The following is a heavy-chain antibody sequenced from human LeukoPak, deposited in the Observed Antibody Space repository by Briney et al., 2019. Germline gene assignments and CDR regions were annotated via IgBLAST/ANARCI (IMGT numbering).Heavy chain of an antibody. D-gene: IGHD2-2*01. Sequence: GGSLRLSCAASGFTFSSYAMSWVRQAPGKGLEWVSAISGSGGSTYYADSVKGRFTISRDNSKNTLYLQMGSLRAEDMAVYYCARDRLGGYCSSTSCYPLGYWGQGTLVTVSS. CDR2: ISGSGGST. CDR3: ARDRLGGYCSSTSCYPLGY. V-gene: IGHV3-23*01. CDR1: GFTFSSYA. J-gene: IGHJ4*02.